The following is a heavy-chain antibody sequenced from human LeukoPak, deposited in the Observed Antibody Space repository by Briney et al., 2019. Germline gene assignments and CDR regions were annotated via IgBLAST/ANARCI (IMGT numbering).Heavy chain of an antibody. J-gene: IGHJ4*02. CDR1: GGTFSSYA. D-gene: IGHD6-19*01. V-gene: IGHV1-69*04. CDR3: ARDLPFIAVAGDFDY. CDR2: IIPILGIA. Sequence: ASVKVSCKASGGTFSSYAISWVRQAPGQGLEWMGRIIPILGIANYAQKFQGRVTITADKSTSTAYMELSSLRPQDTAVYYCARDLPFIAVAGDFDYWGQGTLVTVSS.